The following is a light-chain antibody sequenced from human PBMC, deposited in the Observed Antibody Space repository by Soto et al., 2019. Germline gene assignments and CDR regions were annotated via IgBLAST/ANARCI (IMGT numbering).Light chain of an antibody. CDR1: QSVSSY. J-gene: IGKJ1*01. V-gene: IGKV3-11*01. CDR3: QQYGFPPQT. CDR2: DAS. Sequence: EIVLTHSPATLSLSPGERATLSCSSSQSVSSYLAWYQQKPGQAPRLLIYDASNRATGIPARFSGSGSGTDFTLTISSLEPEDSAVYYCQQYGFPPQTFGQGTKVDIK.